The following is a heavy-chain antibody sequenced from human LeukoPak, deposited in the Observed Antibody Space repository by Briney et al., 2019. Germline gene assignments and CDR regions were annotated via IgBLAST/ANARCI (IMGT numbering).Heavy chain of an antibody. CDR3: ARSMVRGVDWFDP. D-gene: IGHD3-10*01. Sequence: SETLSLTCTVSGGSLSSTSYYWGWLRQPPGKGLEWIGSIYYSGSTYYNPSLKSRVTISVDTSKNQFALKLSSVTAADAAVYYCARSMVRGVDWFDPWGQGTLVTVSS. CDR1: GGSLSSTSYY. CDR2: IYYSGST. V-gene: IGHV4-39*01. J-gene: IGHJ5*02.